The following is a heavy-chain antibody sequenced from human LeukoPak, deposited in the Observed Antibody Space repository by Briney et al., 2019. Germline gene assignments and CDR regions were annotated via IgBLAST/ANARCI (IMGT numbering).Heavy chain of an antibody. CDR1: GFTFSTYS. V-gene: IGHV3-21*01. Sequence: PGGSLRLSCAASGFTFSTYSMNWVRQAPGKGLEWVSSISSDSNYIYYADSVKGRFTIPRDNAKDSLYLHMNTLRAEDTAVYYCARDYKGLSEYWGQGTLVTVSS. CDR3: ARDYKGLSEY. CDR2: ISSDSNYI. J-gene: IGHJ4*02. D-gene: IGHD1-1*01.